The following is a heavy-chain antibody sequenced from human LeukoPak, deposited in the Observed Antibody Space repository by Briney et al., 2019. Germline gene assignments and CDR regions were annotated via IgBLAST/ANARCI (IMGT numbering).Heavy chain of an antibody. V-gene: IGHV3-9*01. D-gene: IGHD3-9*01. CDR3: AKEGLRYFDWLLYGGGDFDY. CDR2: ISWNSGSI. CDR1: GFTFSSYG. J-gene: IGHJ4*02. Sequence: GRSLRLSCAASGFTFSSYGMHWVRQAPGKGLEWVSGISWNSGSIGYADSVKGRFTISRDNAKNSLYLQMNSLRAEDTALYYCAKEGLRYFDWLLYGGGDFDYWSQGTLVTVSS.